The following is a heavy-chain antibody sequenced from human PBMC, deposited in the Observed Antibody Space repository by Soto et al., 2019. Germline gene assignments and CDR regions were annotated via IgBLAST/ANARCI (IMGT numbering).Heavy chain of an antibody. D-gene: IGHD2-15*01. Sequence: SETLSLTCSGSGGSVSSGYYLNWIRQSPGKGLEWIGHLYYTGSTNYNPSLKSRVTISVDTSKNQFFLHLTSVTAADTAVYYCARGPIPVVRRYFDSWGQG. CDR3: ARGPIPVVRRYFDS. CDR2: LYYTGST. CDR1: GGSVSSGYY. J-gene: IGHJ4*02. V-gene: IGHV4-61*01.